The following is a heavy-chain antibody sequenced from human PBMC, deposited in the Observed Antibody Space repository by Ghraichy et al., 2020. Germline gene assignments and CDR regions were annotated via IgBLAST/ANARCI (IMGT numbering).Heavy chain of an antibody. CDR2: ISYDGSNK. D-gene: IGHD1-26*01. J-gene: IGHJ4*02. Sequence: GGSLRLSCAASGFTFSSYAMHWVRQAPGKGLEWVAVISYDGSNKYYADSVKGRFTISRDNSKNTLYLQMNSLRAEDTAVYYCARVGGSYFLGNFDSWGQGTLVTVSS. CDR1: GFTFSSYA. V-gene: IGHV3-30*04. CDR3: ARVGGSYFLGNFDS.